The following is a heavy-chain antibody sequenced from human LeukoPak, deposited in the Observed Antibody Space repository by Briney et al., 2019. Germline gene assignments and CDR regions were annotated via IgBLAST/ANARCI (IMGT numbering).Heavy chain of an antibody. CDR3: ASYSSGWYGEKKVLDY. CDR2: IIPIFGTA. D-gene: IGHD6-19*01. Sequence: GSSVKVSCKASGGTFSSYAISWVRQAPGQGLEWMGGIIPIFGTANYAQKFQGRVTITADESTSTAYMELSSLRSEDTAVYYCASYSSGWYGEKKVLDYWGQGTLVTVSS. CDR1: GGTFSSYA. J-gene: IGHJ4*02. V-gene: IGHV1-69*01.